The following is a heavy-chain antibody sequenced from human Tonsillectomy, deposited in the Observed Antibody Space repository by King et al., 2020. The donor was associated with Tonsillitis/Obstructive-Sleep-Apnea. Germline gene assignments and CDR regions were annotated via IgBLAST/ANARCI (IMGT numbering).Heavy chain of an antibody. CDR1: GFKFSNYG. V-gene: IGHV3-30*18. Sequence: VQLVESGGGVVKPGRSLRLYCAASGFKFSNYGMHWVRQAQGKGLEWVEVTSYDGSNKYYADAVKGRFTISRDNSKNTLYLQMNSLRTEDTAVYYCAKEQYYYDSSGSPGYMDVWGKGTTVTVSS. D-gene: IGHD3-22*01. CDR3: AKEQYYYDSSGSPGYMDV. CDR2: TSYDGSNK. J-gene: IGHJ6*03.